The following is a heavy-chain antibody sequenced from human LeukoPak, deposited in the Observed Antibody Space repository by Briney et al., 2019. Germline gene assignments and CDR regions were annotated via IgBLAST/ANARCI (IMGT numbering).Heavy chain of an antibody. CDR1: GFTFRSYT. Sequence: TGGSLRISCAASGFTFRSYTMNWVRQAPGKGLQWVSSTTSGSDYIYYADSVRGRFTISRDNAKNSLYLQMNSLSPEDTAMYYCVRDSSFSNNWGQGTLVTVSS. D-gene: IGHD2/OR15-2a*01. J-gene: IGHJ4*02. V-gene: IGHV3-21*06. CDR2: TTSGSDYI. CDR3: VRDSSFSNN.